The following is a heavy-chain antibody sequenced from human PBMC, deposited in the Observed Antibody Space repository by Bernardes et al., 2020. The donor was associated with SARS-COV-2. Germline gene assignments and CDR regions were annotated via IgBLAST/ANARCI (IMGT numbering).Heavy chain of an antibody. Sequence: GSLRLACAASGFTCSDYYMSWIRQAPGKGLEWVSYISSSGSTIYYADSVKGRFTISRDNAKNSLYLQMNSLRAEDTAVYYCARDGRGYSYGPDFDYWGQGTLVTVSS. D-gene: IGHD5-18*01. CDR3: ARDGRGYSYGPDFDY. CDR2: ISSSGSTI. CDR1: GFTCSDYY. V-gene: IGHV3-11*01. J-gene: IGHJ4*02.